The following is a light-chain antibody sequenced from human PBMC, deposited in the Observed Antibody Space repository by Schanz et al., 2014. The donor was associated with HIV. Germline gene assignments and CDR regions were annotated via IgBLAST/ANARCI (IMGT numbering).Light chain of an antibody. V-gene: IGKV1-39*01. CDR2: DAS. J-gene: IGKJ5*01. CDR3: QQTYRAPSIT. CDR1: QDISNY. Sequence: DIQMTQSPSSLSASVGDRVTITCQASQDISNYLNWYQQKPGKAPKLLIYDASNLETGVPSRFSGSGSGTEFSLIISNLQPEDFATYYCQQTYRAPSITFGQGTRLEIK.